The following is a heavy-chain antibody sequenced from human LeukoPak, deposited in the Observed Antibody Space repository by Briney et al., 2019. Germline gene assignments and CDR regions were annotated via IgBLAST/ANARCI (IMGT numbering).Heavy chain of an antibody. D-gene: IGHD3-22*01. CDR3: ARGAYYYDTYYFDY. V-gene: IGHV4-59*01. CDR1: GGSISSYY. CDR2: IYYSGST. J-gene: IGHJ4*02. Sequence: SETLSLTCTVSGGSISSYYWSWLPPPPGKGLVWSGYIYYSGSTNYNPSLKSRVTISVDTSKNQFSLKLSSVTAADTAVYYCARGAYYYDTYYFDYWGQGTLVTVSS.